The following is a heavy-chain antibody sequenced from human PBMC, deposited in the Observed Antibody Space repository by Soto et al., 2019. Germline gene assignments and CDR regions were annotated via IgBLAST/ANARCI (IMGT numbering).Heavy chain of an antibody. J-gene: IGHJ5*02. CDR2: IYYSGST. CDR3: ARAKAPLYSSSGYWFAP. CDR1: GVSISSYY. V-gene: IGHV4-59*08. Sequence: SETLSLTCTVSGVSISSYYWSWIRQPPGKGLEWIGYIYYSGSTNYNPSLKSRVTISVDTSKNQFSLKLSSVTAADTAVYYCARAKAPLYSSSGYWFAPGGQETRFTFSS. D-gene: IGHD6-13*01.